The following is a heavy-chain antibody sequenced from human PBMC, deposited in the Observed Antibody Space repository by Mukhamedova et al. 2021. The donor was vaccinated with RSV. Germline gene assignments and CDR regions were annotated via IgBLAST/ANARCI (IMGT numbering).Heavy chain of an antibody. J-gene: IGHJ4*02. Sequence: HIFSNDEKSNSTSLKSRLTISKDTSKSQVVLTMTNMDPVDTATYYCARIQTYSSGWNDLDYWGQGTLVTVSS. D-gene: IGHD6-19*01. CDR2: IFSNDEK. V-gene: IGHV2-26*01. CDR3: ARIQTYSSGWNDLDY.